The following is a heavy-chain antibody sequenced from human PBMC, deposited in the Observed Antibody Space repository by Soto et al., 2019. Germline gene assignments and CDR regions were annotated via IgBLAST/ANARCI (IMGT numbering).Heavy chain of an antibody. Sequence: QVHLQESGPGLIKPSETLSLTCSVSGASVTSDSYHWTWIRQPPGKGLEWIGQTGSTNYNPSLKSRMPISVDTSKNQFSLNWDSVTAADTDICYCAIYKAGAGGNGFWGQGTLVIVSS. CDR1: GASVTSDSYH. V-gene: IGHV4-61*01. CDR3: AIYKAGAGGNGF. J-gene: IGHJ4*02. D-gene: IGHD6-19*01. CDR2: QTGST.